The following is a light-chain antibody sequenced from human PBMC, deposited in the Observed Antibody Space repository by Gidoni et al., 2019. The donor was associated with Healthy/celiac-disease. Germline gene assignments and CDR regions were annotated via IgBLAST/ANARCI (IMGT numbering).Light chain of an antibody. CDR1: QSVSIN. J-gene: IGKJ2*01. CDR3: QQYNNWPPYT. Sequence: EIVMTQSPATLSVSPRERATLSCRASQSVSINLAWYQQKPGQAPRLLIYGASTRATGIPARFSGSGSGTEFTLTISSLQSEDFAVYYCQQYNNWPPYTFGQGTKLEIK. V-gene: IGKV3-15*01. CDR2: GAS.